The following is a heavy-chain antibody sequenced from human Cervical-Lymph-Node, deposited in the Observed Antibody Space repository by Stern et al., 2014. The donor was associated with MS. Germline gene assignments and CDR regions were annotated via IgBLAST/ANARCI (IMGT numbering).Heavy chain of an antibody. J-gene: IGHJ4*02. CDR3: ASAYSSSHYYFDY. CDR1: GFSFSRYA. CDR2: IWYDGSHP. D-gene: IGHD6-13*01. Sequence: VQLVESGGGVVQPGRSLRLSCAASGFSFSRYAMHWVRQAPGKGLEWVALIWYDGSHPYYADSVTGRFPISRDNFKNTLYLQMNSLRAEDTAVYYCASAYSSSHYYFDYWGQGTLVTVSS. V-gene: IGHV3-33*01.